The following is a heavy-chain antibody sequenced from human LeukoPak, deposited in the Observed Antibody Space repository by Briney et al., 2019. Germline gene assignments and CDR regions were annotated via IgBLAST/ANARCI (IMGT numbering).Heavy chain of an antibody. Sequence: SETVSLTCAVYGGSFSGYYWSWIRQPPGKGLEWIGEINHSGSTNYNPSLKSRVTISVDTSKNQFSLKLTSVTAADTAVYYCASAKSVTTVRRRERGGAFDIWGQGTMVTVSS. D-gene: IGHD3-10*01. V-gene: IGHV4-34*01. J-gene: IGHJ3*02. CDR3: ASAKSVTTVRRRERGGAFDI. CDR1: GGSFSGYY. CDR2: INHSGST.